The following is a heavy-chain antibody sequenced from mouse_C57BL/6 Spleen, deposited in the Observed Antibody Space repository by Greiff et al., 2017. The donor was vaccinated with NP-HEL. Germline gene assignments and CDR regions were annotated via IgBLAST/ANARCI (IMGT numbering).Heavy chain of an antibody. V-gene: IGHV1-64*01. D-gene: IGHD1-1*01. CDR2: IHPNSGST. J-gene: IGHJ4*01. Sequence: QVHVKQSGAELVKPGASVKLSCKASGYTFTSYWMHWVKQRPGQGLEWIGMIHPNSGSTNYNEKFKSKATLTVDKSSSTAYMQLSSLTSEDSAVYYCARGDGSRWAMDYWGQGTSVTVSS. CDR1: GYTFTSYW. CDR3: ARGDGSRWAMDY.